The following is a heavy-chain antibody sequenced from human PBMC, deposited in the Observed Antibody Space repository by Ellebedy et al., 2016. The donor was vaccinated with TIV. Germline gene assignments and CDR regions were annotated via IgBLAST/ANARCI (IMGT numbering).Heavy chain of an antibody. CDR1: GFTFDDYA. V-gene: IGHV3-9*01. Sequence: GGSLRLSXAASGFTFDDYAMHWVRQAPGKGLEWVSGISWNSGSIGYADSVKGRFTISRDNAKNSLYLQMNSLRAEDTALYYCAKDAVGYGDLDVNFYGMDVWGQGTTVTVSS. CDR2: ISWNSGSI. CDR3: AKDAVGYGDLDVNFYGMDV. D-gene: IGHD4-17*01. J-gene: IGHJ6*02.